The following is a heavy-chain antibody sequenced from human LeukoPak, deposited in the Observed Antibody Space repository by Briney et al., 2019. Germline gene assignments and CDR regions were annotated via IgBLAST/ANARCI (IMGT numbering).Heavy chain of an antibody. CDR2: ISAYNGNT. J-gene: IGHJ5*02. V-gene: IGHV1-18*01. D-gene: IGHD5-18*01. CDR1: GYTFTSYG. CDR3: ARAPDTAMVENWFDP. Sequence: ASVKVSCKASGYTFTSYGISWVRQAPGQGLEWMGWISAYNGNTNYAQKLQGRVTMTIDTSTSTAYMELRSLRSDDTAVYYCARAPDTAMVENWFDPWGQGTLVTVSS.